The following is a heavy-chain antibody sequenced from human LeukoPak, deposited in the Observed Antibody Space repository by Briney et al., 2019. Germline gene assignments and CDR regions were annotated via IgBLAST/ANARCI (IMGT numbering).Heavy chain of an antibody. V-gene: IGHV3-30*04. CDR2: ISYDGSNK. CDR3: ARAFTVNDAFDI. D-gene: IGHD4-11*01. J-gene: IGHJ3*02. CDR1: GFTFSSYA. Sequence: GGSLRLSCAASGFTFSSYAMHWVRQAPGKGLEWVAVISYDGSNKYYADSVKGRFTISRDNSKNTLYLQMNSLRAEDTAVYYCARAFTVNDAFDIWGQGTMVTVSS.